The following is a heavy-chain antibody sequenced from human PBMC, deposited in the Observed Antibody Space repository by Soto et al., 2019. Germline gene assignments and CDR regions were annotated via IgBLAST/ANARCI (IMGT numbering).Heavy chain of an antibody. V-gene: IGHV3-23*01. CDR3: AKPPGKQQFNPDAFDI. Sequence: PGGSLRLSCAASGFTFSSYAMSWVRQAPGKGLEWVSANSGSGGSTYYADSVKGRFTISRDNSKNTLYLQMNSLRAEDTAVYYCAKPPGKQQFNPDAFDIWGQGTMVTVSS. CDR1: GFTFSSYA. D-gene: IGHD6-13*01. J-gene: IGHJ3*02. CDR2: NSGSGGST.